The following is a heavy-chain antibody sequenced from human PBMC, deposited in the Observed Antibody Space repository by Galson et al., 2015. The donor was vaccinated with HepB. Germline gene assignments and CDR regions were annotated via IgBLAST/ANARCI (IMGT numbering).Heavy chain of an antibody. J-gene: IGHJ4*02. Sequence: SVKVSCKASDYSLINYGISWVRQAPGQGLEWMGWISGNNENTHSGPQFQGRLTLTTDTSTSTAYMELTGLTSDDTAVYYCTRDHASSHAFLDYWGQGTLVTVSS. D-gene: IGHD3-16*01. V-gene: IGHV1-18*04. CDR2: ISGNNENT. CDR3: TRDHASSHAFLDY. CDR1: DYSLINYG.